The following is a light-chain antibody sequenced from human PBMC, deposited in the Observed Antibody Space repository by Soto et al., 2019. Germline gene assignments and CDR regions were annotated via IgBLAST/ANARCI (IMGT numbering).Light chain of an antibody. Sequence: EIVLTQSPGTLSLSAGERATLSCRVSQSVSSNYLAWYQQKPGQAPRLLIYGASSRATGVPDRFSGSGSGTDFTLTISSLEPEDFAVYYCQQYGSSPRTFGQGTKVDIK. CDR1: QSVSSNY. J-gene: IGKJ1*01. CDR3: QQYGSSPRT. CDR2: GAS. V-gene: IGKV3-20*01.